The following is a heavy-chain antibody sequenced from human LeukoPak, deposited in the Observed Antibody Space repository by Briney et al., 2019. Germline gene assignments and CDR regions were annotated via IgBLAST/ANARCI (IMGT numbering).Heavy chain of an antibody. D-gene: IGHD4-17*01. J-gene: IGHJ4*02. V-gene: IGHV3-48*01. Sequence: PGGSLRLSCAASGFIFRSYSMNWVRQAPGKGLEWVAFITSSSDTISYADSVKGRFTISRDNAKNSLYLQMDGLRAEDTAVYYCARAFSTTAFDYWGQGTLVTVSS. CDR2: ITSSSDTI. CDR3: ARAFSTTAFDY. CDR1: GFIFRSYS.